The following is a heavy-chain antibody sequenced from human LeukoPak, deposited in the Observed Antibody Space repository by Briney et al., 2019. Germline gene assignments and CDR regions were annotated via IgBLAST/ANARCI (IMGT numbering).Heavy chain of an antibody. V-gene: IGHV4-39*01. CDR1: GGSISGYY. D-gene: IGHD2-2*01. CDR2: IFYSGNT. J-gene: IGHJ4*02. Sequence: PSETLSLTCTVSGGSISGYYWGWIRQPPGKGLEWIGNIFYSGNTYYNVSLKSRVSISVDTSKNQFSLKVSSVTATDTAVYFCARRLFTNYFDYWGQGTLVTVSS. CDR3: ARRLFTNYFDY.